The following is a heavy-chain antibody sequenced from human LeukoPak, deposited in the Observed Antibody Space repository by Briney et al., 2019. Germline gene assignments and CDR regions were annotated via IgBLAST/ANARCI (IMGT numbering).Heavy chain of an antibody. Sequence: GGSLRLSCAASGFTFSSYSMNWVRQAPGKGLEWVSYISSSSSTIYYADSVKGRFTISRDNAKNSLYLQMNSLRAEDTAVYYCARVPINYYDSSGYFRDAFDIWGQGTMVTVSS. V-gene: IGHV3-48*04. CDR1: GFTFSSYS. D-gene: IGHD3-22*01. CDR2: ISSSSSTI. CDR3: ARVPINYYDSSGYFRDAFDI. J-gene: IGHJ3*02.